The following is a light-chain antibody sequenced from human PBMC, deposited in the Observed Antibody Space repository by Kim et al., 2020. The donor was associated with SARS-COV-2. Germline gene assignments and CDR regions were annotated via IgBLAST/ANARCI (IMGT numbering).Light chain of an antibody. V-gene: IGKV3-11*01. CDR2: DAY. J-gene: IGKJ2*01. CDR1: QSGSNY. CDR3: KQRSSWPRT. Sequence: LYRGERATRPCRASQSGSNYLVWCQQKPGQAPRRLLQDAYNRANGIPARFSGSGAGTEFTLTISSLEPEDFAVYYCKQRSSWPRTFGQGTKLEI.